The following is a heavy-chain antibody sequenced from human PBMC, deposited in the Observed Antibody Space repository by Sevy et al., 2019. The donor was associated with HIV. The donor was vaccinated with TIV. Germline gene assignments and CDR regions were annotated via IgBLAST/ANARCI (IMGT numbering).Heavy chain of an antibody. J-gene: IGHJ6*02. CDR3: ASGGSGDVWNYGYYFYGMDV. CDR1: GDTFSTYD. Sequence: ASVKVSCKASGDTFSTYDINWVRQAPGQGLEWMGWMSPKSGSTGFAQKFQGRLTMTRDTSINTAYRELRSLRSEDTAIYYCASGGSGDVWNYGYYFYGMDVWGQGTTVTVSS. V-gene: IGHV1-8*02. CDR2: MSPKSGST. D-gene: IGHD3-3*01.